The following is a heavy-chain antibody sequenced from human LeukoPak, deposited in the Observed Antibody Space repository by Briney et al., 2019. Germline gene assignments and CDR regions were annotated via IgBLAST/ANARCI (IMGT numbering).Heavy chain of an antibody. D-gene: IGHD2-15*01. CDR1: GFTFSSYA. Sequence: GGSLRRSCAASGFTFSSYAMSWVRQAPGKGLEWVSAISGSGGSTYYADSVKGRFTISRDNSKNTLYLQMNSLRAEDTAVYYCAKGSGPLQYYFDYWGQGTLVTVSS. CDR3: AKGSGPLQYYFDY. CDR2: ISGSGGST. J-gene: IGHJ4*02. V-gene: IGHV3-23*01.